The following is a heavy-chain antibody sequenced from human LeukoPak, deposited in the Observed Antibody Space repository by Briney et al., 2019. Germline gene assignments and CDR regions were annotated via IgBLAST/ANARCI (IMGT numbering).Heavy chain of an antibody. J-gene: IGHJ4*02. Sequence: GRSLRLSCAASGFTFSSYGMHWVRQAPGKGLEWVAVISYDGSNKYYADSVKGRFTISRDNSKNTLCLQMNSLRAEDTAVYYCVGLWFGELFYFDYWGQGTLVTVSS. CDR2: ISYDGSNK. CDR3: VGLWFGELFYFDY. V-gene: IGHV3-30*03. D-gene: IGHD3-10*01. CDR1: GFTFSSYG.